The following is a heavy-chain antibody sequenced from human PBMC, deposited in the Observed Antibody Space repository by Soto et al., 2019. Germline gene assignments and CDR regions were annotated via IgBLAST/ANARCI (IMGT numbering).Heavy chain of an antibody. Sequence: QVQLVQSGNEVKKPGASVNVSCKASGYSFTRYGISXVXXXPXXXXXXMGWITGYNGKTKYAQKLQGRVSMTTDTXXXXXXMELRSXXXXXXXXXXXAREGDRPYYYYGMDVWGQGTTVTVSS. V-gene: IGHV1-18*01. CDR3: AREGDRPYYYYGMDV. J-gene: IGHJ6*02. CDR1: GYSFTRYG. CDR2: ITGYNGKT. D-gene: IGHD3-16*01.